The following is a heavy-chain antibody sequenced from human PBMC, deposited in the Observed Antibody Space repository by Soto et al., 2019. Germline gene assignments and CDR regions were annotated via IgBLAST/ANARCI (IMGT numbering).Heavy chain of an antibody. D-gene: IGHD6-19*01. J-gene: IGHJ4*02. Sequence: GGSLRLSCAASGFTVSSNYMSWVRQAPGKGLEWVSVIYSGGSTYYADSEKGRFTISRHNTKNTLYLQMNSLRDEDTAVYYCARDAAVAATIDYWGQGTLVTVSS. CDR1: GFTVSSNY. CDR2: IYSGGST. V-gene: IGHV3-53*01. CDR3: ARDAAVAATIDY.